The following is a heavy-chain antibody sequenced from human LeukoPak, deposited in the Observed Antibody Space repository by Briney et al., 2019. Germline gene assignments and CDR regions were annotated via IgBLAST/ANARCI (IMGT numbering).Heavy chain of an antibody. D-gene: IGHD5-24*01. CDR2: INPSGGST. CDR1: GYTFSSYG. V-gene: IGHV1-46*01. Sequence: VASVKVSCKASGYTFSSYGISWVRQAPGQGLEWMGIINPSGGSTSYAQKFQGRVTMTRDMSTSTVYMELSSLRSEDTAVYYCARAEMATILAFDIWGQGTMVTVSS. CDR3: ARAEMATILAFDI. J-gene: IGHJ3*02.